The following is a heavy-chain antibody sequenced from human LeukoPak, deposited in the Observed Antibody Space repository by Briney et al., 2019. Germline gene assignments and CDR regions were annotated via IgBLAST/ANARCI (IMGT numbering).Heavy chain of an antibody. CDR2: IIPILGIA. V-gene: IGHV1-69*04. CDR1: GGTFSSYA. J-gene: IGHJ6*02. CDR3: ARSMVQGVIQYYYYYGMDV. Sequence: ASVKVSCKASGGTFSSYAISWVRQAPGQGLEWMGRIIPILGIANYARKFQGRVTITADKSTSTAYMELSSLRSEDTAVYYCARSMVQGVIQYYYYYGMDVWGQGTTVTVSS. D-gene: IGHD3-10*01.